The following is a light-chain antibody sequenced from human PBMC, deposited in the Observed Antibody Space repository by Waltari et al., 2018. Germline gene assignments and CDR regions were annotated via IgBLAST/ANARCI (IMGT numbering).Light chain of an antibody. V-gene: IGKV3-15*01. CDR2: GAS. Sequence: EIVMTQSPATLSVSPGERVTLSCRASQSVSSNLAWYQQKPGQAPRLLIYGASTRATGIPARFSGSGSGTEFTLTISSLQSEDFAVYYCQQYNNWPHLTFGGGTEVEIK. CDR3: QQYNNWPHLT. CDR1: QSVSSN. J-gene: IGKJ4*01.